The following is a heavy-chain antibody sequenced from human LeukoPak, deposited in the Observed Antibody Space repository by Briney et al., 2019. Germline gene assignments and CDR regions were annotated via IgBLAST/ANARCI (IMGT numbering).Heavy chain of an antibody. CDR2: IDWDDDK. CDR1: GFSLSTSGMC. D-gene: IGHD3-10*01. J-gene: IGHJ4*02. V-gene: IGHV2-70*01. Sequence: SGPALVKPTQTLTLTCTFSGFSLSTSGMCVSRIRQPPGKALEWLALIDWDDDKYYSTSLKTRLTISKDTSKNQVVLTMTNMDPVDTATYYCARGAGSYLSFDYWGQGTLVTVSS. CDR3: ARGAGSYLSFDY.